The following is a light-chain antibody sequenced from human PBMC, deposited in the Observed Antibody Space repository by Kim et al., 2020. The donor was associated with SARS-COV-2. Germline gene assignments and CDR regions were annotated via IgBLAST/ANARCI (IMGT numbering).Light chain of an antibody. CDR1: KKGSKS. V-gene: IGLV3-21*04. Sequence: GKRERISRGGNKKGSKSGQWYKQKTAQAPVLVNYYDSDRPSGIRERLSGANAGNTANRTISRDEAGDEADYYWQVWDSSSEQRGVFGGGTQLTVL. CDR3: QVWDSSSEQRGV. J-gene: IGLJ3*02. CDR2: YDS.